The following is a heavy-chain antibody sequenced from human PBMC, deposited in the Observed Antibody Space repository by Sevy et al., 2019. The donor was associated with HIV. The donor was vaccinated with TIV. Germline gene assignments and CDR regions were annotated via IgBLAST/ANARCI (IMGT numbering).Heavy chain of an antibody. CDR2: IYHRGST. Sequence: SETLSLTCTVSGYSISSGYYWGWIRQPPGKGLEWIANIYHRGSTYYNPSLKSRLTISVDTSKNQFSLKLSSVTAADTAMYYCARVRGYFDYCGQGTLVTVSS. CDR3: ARVRGYFDY. V-gene: IGHV4-38-2*02. J-gene: IGHJ4*02. CDR1: GYSISSGYY.